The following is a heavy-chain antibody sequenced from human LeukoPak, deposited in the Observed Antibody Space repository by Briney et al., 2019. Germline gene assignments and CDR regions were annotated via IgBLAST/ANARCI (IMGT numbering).Heavy chain of an antibody. J-gene: IGHJ3*02. CDR3: ATDIGWFQGGFDI. CDR2: ISASGGAT. Sequence: PGGSLRLSCAASGFTFSRSVMSWVRQPPGKGLEWVSGISASGGATYYADSVKGRFTISRDNSKNTLYLQMNSLRAEDTAVYSCATDIGWFQGGFDIWGHGTMVTVSS. D-gene: IGHD6-19*01. CDR1: GFTFSRSV. V-gene: IGHV3-23*01.